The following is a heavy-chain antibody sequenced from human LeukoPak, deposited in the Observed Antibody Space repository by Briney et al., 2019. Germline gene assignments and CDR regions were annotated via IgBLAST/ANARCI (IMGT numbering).Heavy chain of an antibody. CDR2: INHSGST. D-gene: IGHD6-6*01. CDR3: ARGGEYSSSSSGFDP. CDR1: GGSFSGYY. J-gene: IGHJ5*02. Sequence: SEILSLTCAVYGGSFSGYYWSWIRQPPGKGLEWIGEINHSGSTNYNPSLKSRVTISVDTSKNQFSLKLSSVTAADTAVYYCARGGEYSSSSSGFDPWGQGTLVTVSS. V-gene: IGHV4-34*01.